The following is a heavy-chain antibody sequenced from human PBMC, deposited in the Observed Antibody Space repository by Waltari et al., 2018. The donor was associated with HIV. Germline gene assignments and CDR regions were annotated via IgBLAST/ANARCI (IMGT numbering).Heavy chain of an antibody. CDR1: GFTFSSYA. V-gene: IGHV3-23*04. CDR2: ISGSGGST. J-gene: IGHJ6*02. D-gene: IGHD2-8*01. Sequence: EVQLVESGGGLVQPGGSLRLSCAASGFTFSSYAMSWVRQAPGKGLEWVSAISGSGGSTYYADSVKGRFTISRDNSKNTLYLQMNSLRAEDTAVYYCANLDAIPNDSTYYYYGMDVWGQGTTVTVSS. CDR3: ANLDAIPNDSTYYYYGMDV.